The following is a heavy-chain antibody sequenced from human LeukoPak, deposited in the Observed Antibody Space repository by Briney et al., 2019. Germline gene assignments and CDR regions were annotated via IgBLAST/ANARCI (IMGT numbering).Heavy chain of an antibody. V-gene: IGHV3-23*01. J-gene: IGHJ4*02. CDR1: GFTFSSYA. D-gene: IGHD6-19*01. CDR2: ISGSGGST. CDR3: AKDQAGHSSGWYPLGNYYFDY. Sequence: GGSLRLSCAASGFTFSSYAMSWVRQAPGKGLEWVSAISGSGGSTYYADSVKGRFTISRDNSKNTLYLQMNSLRAEDTAVYYCAKDQAGHSSGWYPLGNYYFDYWGQGTLVTVSS.